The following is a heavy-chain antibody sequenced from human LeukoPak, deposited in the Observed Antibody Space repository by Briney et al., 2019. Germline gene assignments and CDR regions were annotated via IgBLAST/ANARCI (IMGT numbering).Heavy chain of an antibody. Sequence: PGGSLRLSCAASGFIFRDNGMHWVRQAPGKGLEWVAFIRYDGSHQYSVDSVKGRFTISRDNSKNTLYLQMNSLKTEDTAVYYCTREWELLRYWGQGTLVTVSS. CDR1: GFIFRDNG. CDR3: TREWELLRY. J-gene: IGHJ4*02. V-gene: IGHV3-30*02. CDR2: IRYDGSHQ. D-gene: IGHD1-26*01.